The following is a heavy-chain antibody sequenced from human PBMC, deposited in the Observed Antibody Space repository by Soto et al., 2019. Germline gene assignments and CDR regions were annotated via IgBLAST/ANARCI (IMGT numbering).Heavy chain of an antibody. V-gene: IGHV3-30*18. Sequence: GGSLRLSCRVSGFTFNNSGMHWVRQAPGKGLEWMAVISSDGSDNYYANSVKGRVISSRDNSKNTLNLEMNSLRAEDTAIYYCVKDRVPGAYGNYYGMDVWGQGTTVTVSS. CDR1: GFTFNNSG. CDR2: ISSDGSDN. D-gene: IGHD5-12*01. CDR3: VKDRVPGAYGNYYGMDV. J-gene: IGHJ6*02.